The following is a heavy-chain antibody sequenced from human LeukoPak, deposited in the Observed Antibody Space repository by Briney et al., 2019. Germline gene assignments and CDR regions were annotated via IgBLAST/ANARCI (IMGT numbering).Heavy chain of an antibody. V-gene: IGHV3-48*01. Sequence: GGSLRLSCAASGFTFSSYWMHWVRQAPGKGLEWVSYISSSSSTIYYADSVKGRFTISRDNAKNSLYLQMNSLRAEDTAVYYCAREQDLDYWGQGTLVTVSS. CDR3: AREQDLDY. CDR1: GFTFSSYW. J-gene: IGHJ4*02. CDR2: ISSSSSTI.